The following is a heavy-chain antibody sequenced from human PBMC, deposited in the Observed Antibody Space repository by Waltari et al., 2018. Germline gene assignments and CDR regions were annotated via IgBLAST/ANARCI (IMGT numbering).Heavy chain of an antibody. D-gene: IGHD1-7*01. CDR2: MNPNSGNT. CDR1: GYTFTSYD. V-gene: IGHV1-8*03. J-gene: IGHJ6*02. Sequence: QVQLVQSGAEVKKPGASVKVSCKASGYTFTSYDINWVRQATGQGLEWMGWMNPNSGNTGYAQKFQGRVTITRNTSISTAYMELSSLRSEDTAVYYCARVLPYSTAWNWYYGMDVWGQGTTVTVSS. CDR3: ARVLPYSTAWNWYYGMDV.